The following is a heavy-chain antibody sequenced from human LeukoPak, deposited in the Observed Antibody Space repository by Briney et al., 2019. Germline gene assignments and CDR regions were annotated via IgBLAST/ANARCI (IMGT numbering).Heavy chain of an antibody. CDR3: ARRIESLYYFDY. D-gene: IGHD2-8*01. Sequence: PSETLSLTCAVSGGSVSSSGYYWSWIRQPPGKGLEWIAYIYYTGRTNYNPSLKRRVTISLDTSNSQFSLKLSSVTAADTAVYYCARRIESLYYFDYWGQGTLVTVSS. CDR1: GGSVSSSGYY. V-gene: IGHV4-61*08. J-gene: IGHJ4*02. CDR2: IYYTGRT.